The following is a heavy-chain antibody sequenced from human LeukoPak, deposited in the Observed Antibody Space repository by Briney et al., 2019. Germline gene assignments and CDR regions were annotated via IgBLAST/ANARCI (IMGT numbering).Heavy chain of an antibody. CDR3: ARDSGYSSGWCD. D-gene: IGHD6-19*01. V-gene: IGHV4-4*02. J-gene: IGHJ4*02. CDR1: GGSISSSNW. Sequence: PSETLSLTCAVSGGSISSSNWWSWVRRPPGKGLEWIGEIYHSGSTNYNPSLKSRVTISVDKSKNQFSLKLSSVTAADTAVYYCARDSGYSSGWCDWGQGTLVTVSS. CDR2: IYHSGST.